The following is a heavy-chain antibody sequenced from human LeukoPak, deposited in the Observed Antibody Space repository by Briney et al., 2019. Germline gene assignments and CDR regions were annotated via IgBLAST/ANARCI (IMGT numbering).Heavy chain of an antibody. CDR1: GYTFSSYA. Sequence: SVKVSCKASGYTFSSYAISWVRQAPGQGLEWMGGIIPIFGTANYAQKFQGRVTITADESTSTAYMELSSLRSEDTAVYYCARARHYYDSSGYYNFDYWGQGTLVTVSS. J-gene: IGHJ4*02. CDR2: IIPIFGTA. V-gene: IGHV1-69*13. D-gene: IGHD3-22*01. CDR3: ARARHYYDSSGYYNFDY.